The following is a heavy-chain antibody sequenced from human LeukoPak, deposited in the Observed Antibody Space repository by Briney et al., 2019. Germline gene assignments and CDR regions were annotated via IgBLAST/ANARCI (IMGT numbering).Heavy chain of an antibody. Sequence: SETLSLTCTVSGGSISSYYWSWIRQPPGKGLEWIGYIYYSGSTDYNPSLKSRVTISVDTSKNQFSLKLSSVTAADTAVYYCAGVRDYYGSAPFDYWGQGTLVTVSS. J-gene: IGHJ4*02. CDR2: IYYSGST. V-gene: IGHV4-59*01. D-gene: IGHD3-10*01. CDR3: AGVRDYYGSAPFDY. CDR1: GGSISSYY.